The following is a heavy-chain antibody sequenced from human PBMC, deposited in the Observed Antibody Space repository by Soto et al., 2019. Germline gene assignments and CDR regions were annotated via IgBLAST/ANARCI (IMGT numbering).Heavy chain of an antibody. CDR1: GGSISSYY. D-gene: IGHD6-13*01. Sequence: SETLSLTCTVSGGSISSYYWSWIRQPPGKGLEWIGYIYYSGSTNYNPSLKSRVTISVDTSKNQFSLKLSSVTAADTAVYYCARSWYDAFDIWGQGTMVTVSS. CDR3: ARSWYDAFDI. CDR2: IYYSGST. V-gene: IGHV4-59*01. J-gene: IGHJ3*02.